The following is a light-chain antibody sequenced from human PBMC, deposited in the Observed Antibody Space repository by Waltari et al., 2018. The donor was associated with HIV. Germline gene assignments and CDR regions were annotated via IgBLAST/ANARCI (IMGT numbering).Light chain of an antibody. CDR1: QRVSSY. J-gene: IGKJ5*01. CDR3: HQRSNWPIT. V-gene: IGKV3-11*01. Sequence: EIVLTLSPATLSLSPGERATLSCRASQRVSSYLAWYQQKPGQAPRLLIYGASSRATGIPARFSGSGSGTDFTLTISSLEPGDFGVYYCHQRSNWPITFGQGTRLEIK. CDR2: GAS.